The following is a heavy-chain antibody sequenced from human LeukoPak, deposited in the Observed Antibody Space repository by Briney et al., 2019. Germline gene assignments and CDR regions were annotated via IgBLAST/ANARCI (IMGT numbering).Heavy chain of an antibody. CDR3: AKEGDIVVVPAAQGYYFDY. Sequence: GGSLRLSCAASGFTFSSYGMHWVRQAPGKGLEWVAVIWYDGSNKYYADSVEGRFTISRDNSKNTLYLQMNSLRAEDTAVYYCAKEGDIVVVPAAQGYYFDYWGQGTLVTVSS. J-gene: IGHJ4*02. CDR1: GFTFSSYG. V-gene: IGHV3-33*06. D-gene: IGHD2-2*01. CDR2: IWYDGSNK.